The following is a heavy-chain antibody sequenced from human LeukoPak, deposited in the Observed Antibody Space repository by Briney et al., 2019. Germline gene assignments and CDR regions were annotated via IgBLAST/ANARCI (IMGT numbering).Heavy chain of an antibody. CDR3: ASGYCSGGHCYSVYFQH. J-gene: IGHJ1*01. CDR2: IYSGGNT. V-gene: IGHV3-53*01. Sequence: GGSLRLSCSASGFTFSDYWMSWVRQAPGKGLEWVSVIYSGGNTYYADSVKGRFTITRDNSKNTLYLQMNSLRAEDTAVYYCASGYCSGGHCYSVYFQHWGHGTLVTVSS. D-gene: IGHD2-15*01. CDR1: GFTFSDYW.